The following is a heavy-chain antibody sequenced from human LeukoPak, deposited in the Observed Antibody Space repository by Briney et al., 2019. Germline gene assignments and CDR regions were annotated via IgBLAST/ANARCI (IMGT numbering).Heavy chain of an antibody. J-gene: IGHJ4*02. Sequence: ASVKVSCKASGYTFTSYDINWVRQATGQGLEWMGWMNPNSGNTGYAQKFQGRVTITRNTSISTAHMELSSLRSEDTAVYYCARVAVPAAKPPYFDYWGQGTLVTVSS. CDR3: ARVAVPAAKPPYFDY. V-gene: IGHV1-8*03. CDR2: MNPNSGNT. CDR1: GYTFTSYD. D-gene: IGHD2-2*01.